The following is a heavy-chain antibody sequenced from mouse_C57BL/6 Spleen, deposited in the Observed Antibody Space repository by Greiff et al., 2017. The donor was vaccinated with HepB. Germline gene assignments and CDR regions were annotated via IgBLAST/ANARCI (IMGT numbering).Heavy chain of an antibody. D-gene: IGHD2-4*01. CDR3: ARHYDYYFDY. CDR2: ISSGSSTI. CDR1: GFTFSDYG. J-gene: IGHJ2*01. V-gene: IGHV5-17*01. Sequence: EVKVVESGGGLVKPGGSLKLSCAASGFTFSDYGMHWVRQAPEKGLEWVAYISSGSSTIYYADTVKGRFTISRDNAKNTLFLQMTSLRSEDTAMYYCARHYDYYFDYWGQGTTLTVSS.